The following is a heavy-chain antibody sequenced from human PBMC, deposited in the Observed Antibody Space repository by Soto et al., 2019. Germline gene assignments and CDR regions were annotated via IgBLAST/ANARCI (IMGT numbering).Heavy chain of an antibody. J-gene: IGHJ4*02. CDR2: ISAYNGNT. Sequence: QVQLVQSGAEVKKPGASVKVSCKASGYTFTSYGISWVRQAPGQGLEWMGGISAYNGNTNYAQKLQGTVTMTTDTSTSTAYKELRSLRSDDTAVYYCARDSDTVPRYFDYWGQGTLVTVSS. D-gene: IGHD5-18*01. V-gene: IGHV1-18*04. CDR1: GYTFTSYG. CDR3: ARDSDTVPRYFDY.